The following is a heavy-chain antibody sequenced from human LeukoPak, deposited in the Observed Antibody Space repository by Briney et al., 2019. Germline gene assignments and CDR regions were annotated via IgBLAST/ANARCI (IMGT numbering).Heavy chain of an antibody. V-gene: IGHV3-30*18. Sequence: GGSLRLSCAASGFTFSSYGMRWVRQAPGKGLEWVAVISYDGSNKYYADSVKGRFTISRDNSKHTLYLQMNSLRAEDTAVYYCAKDRVTMVRGVNYYGMDVWGKGTTVTVSS. CDR2: ISYDGSNK. CDR1: GFTFSSYG. J-gene: IGHJ6*04. CDR3: AKDRVTMVRGVNYYGMDV. D-gene: IGHD3-10*01.